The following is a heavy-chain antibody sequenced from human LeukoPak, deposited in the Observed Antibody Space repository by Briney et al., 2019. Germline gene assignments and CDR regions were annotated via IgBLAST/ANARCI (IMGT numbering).Heavy chain of an antibody. CDR3: ARGDDYKSTLFDY. CDR1: GGSISSYY. CDR2: ISYSGTT. D-gene: IGHD5-12*01. J-gene: IGHJ4*02. V-gene: IGHV4-59*01. Sequence: SETLSLTCTVSGGSISSYYWNWIRQPPGKGLEWIGYISYSGTTNYNPSLKSQVTISVDTSKKQFSLKLTSATAADTAVYYCARGDDYKSTLFDYWGQGTLVTVSS.